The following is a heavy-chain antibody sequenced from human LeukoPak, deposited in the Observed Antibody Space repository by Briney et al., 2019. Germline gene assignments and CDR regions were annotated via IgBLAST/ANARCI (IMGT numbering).Heavy chain of an antibody. D-gene: IGHD2-2*01. Sequence: GGSLRLSCAASGFTFSDYYMTWIRQAPGKGLEWVSYITNSGTTIYYADSVKGRFTISRDNAKNSLYLQMNSLRAEDTAVYYCARAASTSSPFDYWGQGTLVTVSS. J-gene: IGHJ4*02. CDR2: ITNSGTTI. CDR1: GFTFSDYY. V-gene: IGHV3-11*04. CDR3: ARAASTSSPFDY.